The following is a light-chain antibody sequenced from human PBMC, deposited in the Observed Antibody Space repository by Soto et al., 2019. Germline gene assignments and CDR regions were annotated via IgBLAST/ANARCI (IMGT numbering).Light chain of an antibody. J-gene: IGKJ2*01. CDR2: GAS. CDR1: QSVTRDC. CDR3: QQYGNSPYT. Sequence: EVVLTQSPGTLSLSPGEGATLSCRASQSVTRDCLAWYRQKPGQAPRLLIHGASSRLTGIPDRFNGSGSGTDFTLTISRLEPEDSAVYYCQQYGNSPYTFGQGTKLEIK. V-gene: IGKV3-20*01.